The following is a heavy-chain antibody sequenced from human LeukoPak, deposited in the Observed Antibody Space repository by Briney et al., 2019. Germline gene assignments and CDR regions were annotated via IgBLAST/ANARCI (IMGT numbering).Heavy chain of an antibody. Sequence: GGSLRLSCAASGFTVSSNYMSWVRQAPGKGLEWVSVIYSGGSTYYADSVKGRFTISRDNAKNSLYLRMNSLTAEDTAVYFCVKIAATGNWFDPWGQGTLVTVSS. CDR1: GFTVSSNY. J-gene: IGHJ5*02. D-gene: IGHD6-13*01. CDR3: VKIAATGNWFDP. CDR2: IYSGGST. V-gene: IGHV3-53*03.